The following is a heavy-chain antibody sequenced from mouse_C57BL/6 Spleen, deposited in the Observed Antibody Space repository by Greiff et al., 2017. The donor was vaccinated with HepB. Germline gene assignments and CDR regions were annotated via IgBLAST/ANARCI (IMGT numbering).Heavy chain of an antibody. D-gene: IGHD2-4*01. Sequence: ESGPGLVKPSQSLSLTCSVTGYSITSGYYWNWIRQFPGNKLEWMGYISYDGSNNYNPSLKNRISITRDTSKNQFFLKLNSVTTEDTATYYCARDPYDYDAYFDYWGQGTTLTVSS. CDR2: ISYDGSN. J-gene: IGHJ2*01. CDR1: GYSITSGYY. CDR3: ARDPYDYDAYFDY. V-gene: IGHV3-6*01.